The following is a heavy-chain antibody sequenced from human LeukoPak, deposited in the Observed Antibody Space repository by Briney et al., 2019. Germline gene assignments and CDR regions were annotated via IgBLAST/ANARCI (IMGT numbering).Heavy chain of an antibody. CDR1: GGSISSYY. J-gene: IGHJ4*02. V-gene: IGHV4-59*12. CDR3: ARATDDYGDYYFDY. D-gene: IGHD4-17*01. CDR2: IYSSGST. Sequence: SETLSLTCTVSGGSISSYYWSWIRQPPGKGLEWIGYIYSSGSTNYNPSLKSRITISVDTSKNQFSLKLSSVTAADTAVYYCARATDDYGDYYFDYWGQGTLVTVSS.